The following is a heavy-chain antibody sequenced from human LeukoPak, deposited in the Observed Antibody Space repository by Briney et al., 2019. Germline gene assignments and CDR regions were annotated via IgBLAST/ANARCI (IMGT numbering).Heavy chain of an antibody. V-gene: IGHV3-53*01. D-gene: IGHD2-21*02. CDR1: GFTVSSNY. CDR2: IYSGGST. J-gene: IGHJ4*02. Sequence: GGSLRLSCAASGFTVSSNYMSWVRQAPGKGLEWVSVIYSGGSTYYADSVKGRFTISRDNSKNTLYLQMNSLRAEDTAVYYCARDAVVTAIPFDYWGQGTLVTVSS. CDR3: ARDAVVTAIPFDY.